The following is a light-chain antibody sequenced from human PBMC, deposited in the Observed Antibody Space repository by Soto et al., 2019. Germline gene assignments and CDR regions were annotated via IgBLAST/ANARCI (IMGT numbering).Light chain of an antibody. J-gene: IGKJ1*01. V-gene: IGKV3-15*01. Sequence: EIVMTQSPGTLSVSPGERATLSCRASQSVSSKLAWYQQKPGQAPRLLIHGASTRATGVPARFSGSGSGIQFTLTISGLQSDDLAVYFCQQYNIWPRTFGQGTKVEIK. CDR1: QSVSSK. CDR2: GAS. CDR3: QQYNIWPRT.